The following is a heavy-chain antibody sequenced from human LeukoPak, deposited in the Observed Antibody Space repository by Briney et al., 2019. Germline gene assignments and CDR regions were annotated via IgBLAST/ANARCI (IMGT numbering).Heavy chain of an antibody. Sequence: ASVKVSFKASGGTFSIYAISWVRQAPGQGLEWMGRIIPILGIANYAQKFQGRVTITGDKSTSTAYMELSSLRSEDTAVYYCARAGQLWSYYFDYWGQGTLVTVSS. J-gene: IGHJ4*02. CDR1: GGTFSIYA. CDR3: ARAGQLWSYYFDY. V-gene: IGHV1-69*04. D-gene: IGHD5-18*01. CDR2: IIPILGIA.